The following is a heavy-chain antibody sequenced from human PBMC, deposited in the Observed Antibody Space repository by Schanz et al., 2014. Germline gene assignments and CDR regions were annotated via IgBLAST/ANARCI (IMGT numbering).Heavy chain of an antibody. CDR2: MNPNSGNP. Sequence: VKKPGASVKFSCTASGYTFTSYDINWLRQAPGQGLEWLGWMNPNSGNPGFAQKFRSRVTMTRNTSRSTGFIELDIQKSEDATVYYCAIGRTLDFWCHGHLVTVSS. J-gene: IGHJ4*01. V-gene: IGHV1-8*01. CDR1: GYTFTSYD. CDR3: AIGRTLDF.